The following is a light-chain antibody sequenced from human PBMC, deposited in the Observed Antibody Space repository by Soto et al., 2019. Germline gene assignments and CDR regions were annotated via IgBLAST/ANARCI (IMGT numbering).Light chain of an antibody. CDR3: QQSYSTPRAT. CDR2: AAS. Sequence: DLQMTQSPSSLSASVGDRVTITCRASQSISSYLNWYQQKPGKAPKLLIYAASSLQSGVPSRFSGSGSGTDFTLTISRLQPEDFATYYCQQSYSTPRATFGQGTLLEMK. J-gene: IGKJ5*01. CDR1: QSISSY. V-gene: IGKV1-39*01.